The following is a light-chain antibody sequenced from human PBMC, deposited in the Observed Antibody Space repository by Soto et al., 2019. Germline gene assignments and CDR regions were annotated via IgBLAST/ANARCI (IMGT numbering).Light chain of an antibody. Sequence: ESVLTHSPGTLSLSPGERATLSCRASQSVSNNYLAWYQQKPGQAPRLLIYGASTRATGIPARFSGSGSGTEFTLTISSLEPEDFAVYYCQQRSNWPTFGGGTKVDIK. J-gene: IGKJ4*01. V-gene: IGKV3D-20*02. CDR1: QSVSNNY. CDR2: GAS. CDR3: QQRSNWPT.